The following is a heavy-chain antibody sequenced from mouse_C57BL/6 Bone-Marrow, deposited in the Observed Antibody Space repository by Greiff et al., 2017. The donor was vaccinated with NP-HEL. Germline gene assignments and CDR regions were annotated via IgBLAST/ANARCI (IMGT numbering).Heavy chain of an antibody. Sequence: EVQLQQSGPELVKPGASVKISCKASGYTFTDYYMNWVKQSHGKSLEWIGDINPNNGGTSYNQKFKGKATLTVDKSSSTAYMELRSLTSEYSAVYYCARRGLLLRSYYFDYWGQGTTLTVSS. J-gene: IGHJ2*01. V-gene: IGHV1-26*01. CDR1: GYTFTDYY. CDR2: INPNNGGT. D-gene: IGHD1-1*01. CDR3: ARRGLLLRSYYFDY.